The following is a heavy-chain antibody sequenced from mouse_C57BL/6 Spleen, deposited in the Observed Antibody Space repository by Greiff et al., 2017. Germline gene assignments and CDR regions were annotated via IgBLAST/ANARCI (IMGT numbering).Heavy chain of an antibody. D-gene: IGHD2-1*01. Sequence: QVQLQQSGPELVKPGASVKISCKASGYAFSSSWMNWVKQRPGKGLEWIGRIYPGDGDTNYNGKFKGKATLTAYKSSSTAYMLLSSLTSEDSAVYFCARSDYGNYVDYWGQGTTLTVSS. CDR1: GYAFSSSW. CDR3: ARSDYGNYVDY. CDR2: IYPGDGDT. J-gene: IGHJ2*01. V-gene: IGHV1-82*01.